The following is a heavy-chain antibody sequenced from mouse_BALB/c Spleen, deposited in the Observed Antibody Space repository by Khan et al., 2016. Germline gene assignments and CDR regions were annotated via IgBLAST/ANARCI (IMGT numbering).Heavy chain of an antibody. CDR2: IIPDSSTI. D-gene: IGHD2-2*01. J-gene: IGHJ3*01. V-gene: IGHV4-1*02. CDR3: ARAGDDGYLAY. CDR1: GFAFSSYW. Sequence: EVKLLESGGGLVQPGGSLNLPCAASGFAFSSYWMSWVRQAPGKGLEWIGEIIPDSSTINYTPSLKDKFIISSDNAKNTLYLQMSTVRPEATALYYCARAGDDGYLAYWGQGTLVTVSA.